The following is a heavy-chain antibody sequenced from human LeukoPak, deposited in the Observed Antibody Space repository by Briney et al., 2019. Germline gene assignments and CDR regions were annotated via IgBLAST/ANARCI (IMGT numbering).Heavy chain of an antibody. CDR2: IYSGGST. CDR3: ATSPYDYVWGSYNYFDY. CDR1: GFTVSSNY. D-gene: IGHD3-16*01. Sequence: PGGSLRLSCAASGFTVSSNYMSWVRQAPRKGLEWVSVIYSGGSTYYADSVKGRFTISRDNSKNTLYLQMNSLRAEDTAVYYCATSPYDYVWGSYNYFDYWGQGALVTVSS. J-gene: IGHJ4*02. V-gene: IGHV3-53*01.